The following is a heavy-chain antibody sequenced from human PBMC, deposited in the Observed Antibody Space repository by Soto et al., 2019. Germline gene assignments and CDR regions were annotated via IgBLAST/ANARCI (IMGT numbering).Heavy chain of an antibody. V-gene: IGHV1-46*03. D-gene: IGHD4-17*01. CDR2: INPSGGST. CDR3: ARSGANDYGDYDYYYYYYMDV. J-gene: IGHJ6*03. CDR1: GYTFTSYY. Sequence: ASVKVSCKASGYTFTSYYMHWVRQAPGQGLEWMGIINPSGGSTSYAQKFQGRVTMTRDTSTSTVYMELSSLRSEDTAVYYCARSGANDYGDYDYYYYYYMDVWGKGTTVTVSS.